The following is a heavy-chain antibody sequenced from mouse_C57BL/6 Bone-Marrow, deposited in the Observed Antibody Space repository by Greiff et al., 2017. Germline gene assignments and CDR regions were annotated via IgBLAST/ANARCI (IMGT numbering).Heavy chain of an antibody. CDR2: ISSGSSTI. CDR3: ADDYDWFAY. J-gene: IGHJ3*01. V-gene: IGHV5-17*01. Sequence: EVKVVESGGGLVKPGGSLKLSCAASGFTFSDYGMHWVRQAPEKGLEWVAYISSGSSTIYYADTVKGRFTISRDNAKNTLFLQLTSLRSEDTAMYYCADDYDWFAYWGQGTLVTVSA. CDR1: GFTFSDYG. D-gene: IGHD2-4*01.